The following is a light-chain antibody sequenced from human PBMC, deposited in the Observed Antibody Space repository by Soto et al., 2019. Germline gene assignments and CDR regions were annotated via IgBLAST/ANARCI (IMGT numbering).Light chain of an antibody. J-gene: IGKJ1*01. Sequence: EIVLTQSPGTLSLSPGERATLSCRASQSVSRSYLAWYQQKPGQAPRLLIYGASSRATGIPDRFSGSGSGKDCNLTISRLEPEDVAVYYCQQYGSSRTFGQGTKVEIK. CDR2: GAS. CDR1: QSVSRSY. V-gene: IGKV3-20*01. CDR3: QQYGSSRT.